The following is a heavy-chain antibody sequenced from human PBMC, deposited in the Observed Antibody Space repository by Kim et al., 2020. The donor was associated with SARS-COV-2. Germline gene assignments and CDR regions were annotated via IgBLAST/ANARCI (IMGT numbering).Heavy chain of an antibody. CDR1: GGSISSGGYY. Sequence: SETLSLTCTVSGGSISSGGYYWSWIRQHPGKGLEWIGYIYYSGSTYYNPSLKSRVTISVDTSKNQFSLKLSSVTAADTAVYYCARDNRKYSYGDAYYYGMALWGQGPPVTVSS. CDR3: ARDNRKYSYGDAYYYGMAL. J-gene: IGHJ6*02. CDR2: IYYSGST. D-gene: IGHD5-18*01. V-gene: IGHV4-31*03.